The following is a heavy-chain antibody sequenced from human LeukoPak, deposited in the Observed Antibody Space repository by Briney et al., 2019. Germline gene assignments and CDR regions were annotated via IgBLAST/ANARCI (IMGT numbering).Heavy chain of an antibody. CDR2: IYYSGST. J-gene: IGHJ5*02. CDR3: ARDGFNWFDP. Sequence: SETLSLTCTVSGDPISSCDYYWGWIRPPPGKGLEWIGYIYYSGSTYYNPSLKSRVTISGDTSKDQFSLKLSSVPAADTAVYYCARDGFNWFDPWGQGTLVTVSS. CDR1: GDPISSCDYY. V-gene: IGHV4-30-4*01.